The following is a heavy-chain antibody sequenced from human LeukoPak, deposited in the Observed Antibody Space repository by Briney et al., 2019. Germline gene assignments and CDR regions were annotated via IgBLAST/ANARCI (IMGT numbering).Heavy chain of an antibody. CDR2: IYYSGST. D-gene: IGHD3-22*01. CDR3: ARHHDYYDSSGYPTHFDY. CDR1: GGSISSYY. Sequence: PSETLSLTCTVSGGSISSYYWSWIRQPPGKGLEWIGYIYYSGSTNYNPSLKSRVTISVDSSKNQFSLKLSSVTAADTAVYYCARHHDYYDSSGYPTHFDYWGQGTLVTVSS. J-gene: IGHJ4*02. V-gene: IGHV4-59*08.